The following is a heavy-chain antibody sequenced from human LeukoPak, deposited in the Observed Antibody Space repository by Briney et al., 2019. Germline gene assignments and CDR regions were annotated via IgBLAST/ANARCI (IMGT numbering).Heavy chain of an antibody. D-gene: IGHD2-8*01. V-gene: IGHV4-34*01. Sequence: SETLSLTCAVYGGSFNDYYWNWIRQPPGKGLEGIGEINLRGSTTYNPSLKSRVTISLDESKNQFSLKLSSVTAADTAVYYCARGAVLMVYAIYDYWGQGTLVTVSS. CDR2: INLRGST. CDR3: ARGAVLMVYAIYDY. CDR1: GGSFNDYY. J-gene: IGHJ4*02.